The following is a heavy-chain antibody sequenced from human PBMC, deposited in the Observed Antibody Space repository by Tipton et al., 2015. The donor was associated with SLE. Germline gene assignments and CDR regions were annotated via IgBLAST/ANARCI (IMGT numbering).Heavy chain of an antibody. CDR2: LYTTGST. D-gene: IGHD3-16*01. CDR1: GGSITTGSYY. CDR3: ASWGFDT. J-gene: IGHJ3*02. Sequence: TLSLTCTVSGGSITTGSYYWSWIRRPAGKGLEWVGRLYTTGSTYYNPPLKSRVSMSVDTSKNQFSLRLSSVTAADTAVYYCASWGFDTWGQGTMVTVSS. V-gene: IGHV4-61*02.